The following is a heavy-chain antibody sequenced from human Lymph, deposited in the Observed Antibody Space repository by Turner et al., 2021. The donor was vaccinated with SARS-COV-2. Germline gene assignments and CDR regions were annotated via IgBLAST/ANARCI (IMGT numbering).Heavy chain of an antibody. J-gene: IGHJ6*02. CDR3: ARDLVVYGMDV. CDR2: IYSGGST. V-gene: IGHV3-53*02. Sequence: EVRLVETGGGLIQPGGSVRLSCAASGLTVSSNYMTWVRQAPGKGLEWVSVIYSGGSTFYADSVKGRFTISRDNSKNTLYLQMNSLRAEDTAVYYCARDLVVYGMDVWGQGTTVTVSS. CDR1: GLTVSSNY. D-gene: IGHD3-10*01.